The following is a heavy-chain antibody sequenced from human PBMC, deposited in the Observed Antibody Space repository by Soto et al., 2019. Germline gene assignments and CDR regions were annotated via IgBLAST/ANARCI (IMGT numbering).Heavy chain of an antibody. D-gene: IGHD6-13*01. V-gene: IGHV1-18*01. CDR1: GYTFTNYD. J-gene: IGHJ2*01. Sequence: QVQLVQSGAEVKKPGASVKVSCKASGYTFTNYDINWVRQAPGQGLEWMGWISAYNGNTNYEQKLQGRVTMTTDTSTSTAYMELRSLRSDDTAVYYCARVPPYSSSWYFDLWGRGTLVTVSS. CDR2: ISAYNGNT. CDR3: ARVPPYSSSWYFDL.